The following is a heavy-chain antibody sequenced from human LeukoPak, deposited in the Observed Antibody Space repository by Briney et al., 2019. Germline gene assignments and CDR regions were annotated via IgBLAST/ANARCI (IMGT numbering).Heavy chain of an antibody. D-gene: IGHD6-13*01. CDR1: GGTFSSYA. CDR2: TIPIFGTA. CDR3: ARDLKGHSSSWYYFDY. J-gene: IGHJ4*02. Sequence: ASVKVSCKASGGTFSSYAISWVRQAPGQGLEWMGGTIPIFGTANYAQKFQGRVTITADESTSTAYMELSSLRSEDTAVYYCARDLKGHSSSWYYFDYWGQGTLVTVSS. V-gene: IGHV1-69*13.